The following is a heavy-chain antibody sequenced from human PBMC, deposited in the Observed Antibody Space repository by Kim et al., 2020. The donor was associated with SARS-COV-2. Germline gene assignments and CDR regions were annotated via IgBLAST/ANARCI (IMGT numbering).Heavy chain of an antibody. J-gene: IGHJ4*02. V-gene: IGHV7-4-1*04. Sequence: ASVKVSCKASGYTFTRFGMNWVRQAPGQGLEWMGWIHTNTGKPTYAQGFPGRFVFSLDTFVNMAFLQITSLTAEDTAVYYCVLLGGGATDYFDYWGQGTLVSVSS. D-gene: IGHD1-26*01. CDR3: VLLGGGATDYFDY. CDR1: GYTFTRFG. CDR2: IHTNTGKP.